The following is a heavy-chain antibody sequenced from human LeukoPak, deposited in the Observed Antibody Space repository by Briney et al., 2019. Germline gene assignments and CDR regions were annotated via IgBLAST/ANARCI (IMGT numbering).Heavy chain of an antibody. CDR3: ARVGSGYSSGWNYGGDY. CDR2: MNPNSGNT. Sequence: ASVKVSCKASGYTFTSYDINWVRQATGQGLEWMGWMNPNSGNTGYAQKFQGRVTIIRNTSISTAYMELSSPRSEDTAVYYCARVGSGYSSGWNYGGDYWGQGTLVTVSS. V-gene: IGHV1-8*03. D-gene: IGHD6-19*01. CDR1: GYTFTSYD. J-gene: IGHJ4*02.